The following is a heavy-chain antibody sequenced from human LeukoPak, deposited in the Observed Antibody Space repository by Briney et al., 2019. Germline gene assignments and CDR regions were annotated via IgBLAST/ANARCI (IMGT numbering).Heavy chain of an antibody. V-gene: IGHV3-23*01. CDR2: ISNVGGGT. Sequence: PGGSLRLSCTASGFIFNNFGLMWVRQAPGKRLEWVSAISNVGGGTTYADFVKGRFTISRDNSKNTLFLQMNSLRAEDTALYYCAKGSSGYFADLWGQGTLVTVSS. CDR3: AKGSSGYFADL. CDR1: GFIFNNFG. D-gene: IGHD3-22*01. J-gene: IGHJ5*02.